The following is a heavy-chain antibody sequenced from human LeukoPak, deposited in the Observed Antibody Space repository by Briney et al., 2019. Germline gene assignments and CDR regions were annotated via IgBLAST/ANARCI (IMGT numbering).Heavy chain of an antibody. V-gene: IGHV4-30-2*01. CDR3: ARGVQPGIAIAGWYFDL. J-gene: IGHJ2*01. D-gene: IGHD6-13*01. CDR2: IYHSGST. CDR1: GGSISSGGYS. Sequence: SQTLSLTCAVSGGSISSGGYSWSWIRQPPGKGLEWIGYIYHSGSTYYNPSLKSRVTISVDRSKNQFSLKLSSVTAADTAVYYCARGVQPGIAIAGWYFDLWGRGTLVTVSS.